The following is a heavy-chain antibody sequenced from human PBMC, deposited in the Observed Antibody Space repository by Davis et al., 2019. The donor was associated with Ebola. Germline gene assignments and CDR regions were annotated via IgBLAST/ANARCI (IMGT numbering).Heavy chain of an antibody. CDR3: AKEMEVTKPYYH. CDR1: GFTFNKYG. D-gene: IGHD2-21*02. Sequence: PGGSLRLSCAASGFTFNKYGMSWVRQALGKGLEWVAAVSRKGGSYYADSVKGRFTVYRDTAKDTLFLQMDSLRGEDTAVYYCAKEMEVTKPYYHWGQGTLVSVSS. J-gene: IGHJ5*02. CDR2: VSRKGGS. V-gene: IGHV3-23*01.